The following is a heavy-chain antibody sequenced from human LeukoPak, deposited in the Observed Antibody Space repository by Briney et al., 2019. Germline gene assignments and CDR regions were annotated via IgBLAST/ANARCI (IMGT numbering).Heavy chain of an antibody. V-gene: IGHV5-51*01. CDR3: VKYSSSWYESRYFQH. Sequence: GESLKISCKGSGYSFTSYWIGWVRQMPGKGLEWMGIIYPGDSDTRYSPSFQGQVTISADKSISTAYLQWSSLKASDTAMYYCVKYSSSWYESRYFQHWGQGTLVTVSS. CDR1: GYSFTSYW. D-gene: IGHD6-13*01. J-gene: IGHJ1*01. CDR2: IYPGDSDT.